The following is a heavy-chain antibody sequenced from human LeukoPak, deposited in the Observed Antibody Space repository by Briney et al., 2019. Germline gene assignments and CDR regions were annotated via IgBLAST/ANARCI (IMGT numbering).Heavy chain of an antibody. Sequence: GASVKVSCKASGYTFTSYYMHWVRQAPGQGLEWMGIINPSGGSTSYAQKFQGRVTMTRDMSTNTVYMELSSLRSEDTAVYYCARDGPDNTLRFLEWLSKKDYYYYMDVWGKGTTVTVSS. V-gene: IGHV1-46*01. CDR3: ARDGPDNTLRFLEWLSKKDYYYYMDV. CDR1: GYTFTSYY. J-gene: IGHJ6*03. D-gene: IGHD3-3*01. CDR2: INPSGGST.